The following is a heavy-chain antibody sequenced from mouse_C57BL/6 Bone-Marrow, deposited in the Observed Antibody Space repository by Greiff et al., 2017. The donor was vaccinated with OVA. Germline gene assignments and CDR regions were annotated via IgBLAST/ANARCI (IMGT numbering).Heavy chain of an antibody. D-gene: IGHD1-1*01. CDR2: INPYNGGT. V-gene: IGHV1-19*01. J-gene: IGHJ1*03. CDR3: ARESYLHWYFDV. CDR1: GYTFTDYY. Sequence: EVQLQQSGPVLVKPGASVKMSCKASGYTFTDYYMNWVKQSHGKSLEWIGVINPYNGGTSYNQKFKGKATLTVDKSSSTAYMELNSLTSEDSAVYYCARESYLHWYFDVWGTGTTFTVSS.